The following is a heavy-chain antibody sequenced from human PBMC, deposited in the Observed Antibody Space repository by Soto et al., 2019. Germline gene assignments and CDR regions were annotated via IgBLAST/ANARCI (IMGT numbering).Heavy chain of an antibody. CDR2: TYYRSKWYN. CDR3: ASAPLELVFYEVGFSVYYYGMDV. J-gene: IGHJ6*02. Sequence: SQTLSLTCAISGDSVSSNSAAWNWIRQSPSRGLEWLGRTYYRSKWYNDYEVSVKSRITINPDTSKNQFSLQLNSVTPEDTAVYYCASAPLELVFYEVGFSVYYYGMDVWGQGTTVTVSS. D-gene: IGHD1-7*01. V-gene: IGHV6-1*01. CDR1: GDSVSSNSAA.